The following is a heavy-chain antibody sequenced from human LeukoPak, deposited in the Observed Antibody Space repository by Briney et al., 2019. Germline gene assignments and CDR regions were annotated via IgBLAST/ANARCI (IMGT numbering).Heavy chain of an antibody. D-gene: IGHD4-17*01. V-gene: IGHV4-59*01. CDR3: ARGLNRNDYGDYGY. CDR1: GGSISDYY. J-gene: IGHJ4*02. CDR2: IYYSGST. Sequence: SETLSLTCTVFGGSISDYYWSWIRQPPGKGLEWIGYIYYSGSTNYNPSLKGRVTISVDTSKNQFSLKLSSVTAADTAVYYCARGLNRNDYGDYGYWGQGTLVTVSS.